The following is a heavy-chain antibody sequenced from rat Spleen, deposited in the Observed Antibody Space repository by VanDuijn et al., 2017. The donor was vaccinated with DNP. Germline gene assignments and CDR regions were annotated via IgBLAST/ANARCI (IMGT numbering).Heavy chain of an antibody. Sequence: EVQLVESGGGLVQPGRSLKLSCEVSGFTVSDYYMAWVRQAPTKGLEWVAYISYDGGSTYHGDSVKGRFTISRDIAKNTLYLQMNSLRSEDMATYYCARHVLPLRVWDYWGQGTLVTVSS. CDR2: ISYDGGST. CDR3: ARHVLPLRVWDY. CDR1: GFTVSDYY. D-gene: IGHD1-4*01. V-gene: IGHV5-22*01. J-gene: IGHJ3*01.